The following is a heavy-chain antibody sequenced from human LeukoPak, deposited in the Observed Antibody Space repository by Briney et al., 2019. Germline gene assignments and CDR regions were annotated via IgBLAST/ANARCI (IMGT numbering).Heavy chain of an antibody. CDR3: ARQGTMKDFDY. CDR2: MHYSGST. J-gene: IGHJ4*02. V-gene: IGHV4-59*08. CDR1: GGSISSYY. D-gene: IGHD3-22*01. Sequence: SETLSLTCTVSGGSISSYYWSWIRQPPGKGLEWIGYMHYSGSTNYNPPLKSRVTISLDTSKNQFSLKLSSVTAADTAVYYCARQGTMKDFDYWGQGTLVTVSS.